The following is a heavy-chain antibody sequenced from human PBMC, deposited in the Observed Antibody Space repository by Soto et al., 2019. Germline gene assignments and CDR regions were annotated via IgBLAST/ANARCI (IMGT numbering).Heavy chain of an antibody. Sequence: GASVKVSCKASGYTFTSYAMHWVRQAPGQRLEWMRWINAGNGNTKYSQKFQGRVTITRDTSASTAYMELSSLRSEDTAVYYCARGLLTRNVPYCSGGSCSLFDYWGQGTLVTVSS. CDR2: INAGNGNT. D-gene: IGHD2-15*01. CDR3: ARGLLTRNVPYCSGGSCSLFDY. CDR1: GYTFTSYA. J-gene: IGHJ4*02. V-gene: IGHV1-3*01.